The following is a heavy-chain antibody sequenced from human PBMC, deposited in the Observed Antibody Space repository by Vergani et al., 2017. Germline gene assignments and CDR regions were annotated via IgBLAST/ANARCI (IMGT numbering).Heavy chain of an antibody. Sequence: EVQLVESGGGLVQLGRSLRLSCTAPGFPFGDFAMSWVRQAPGKGLEWGGFIISIGFGGTTEYAASVKGRFTISRDDTKSIAYLQMNSLKTEATALYYCNKRQYRSSRFVDWFDPWGQGTLVTVSS. V-gene: IGHV3-49*04. CDR3: NKRQYRSSRFVDWFDP. CDR1: GFPFGDFA. D-gene: IGHD6-13*01. J-gene: IGHJ5*02. CDR2: IISIGFGGTT.